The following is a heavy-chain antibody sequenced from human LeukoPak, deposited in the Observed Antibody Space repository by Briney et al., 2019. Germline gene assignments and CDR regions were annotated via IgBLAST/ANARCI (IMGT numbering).Heavy chain of an antibody. V-gene: IGHV1-2*02. D-gene: IGHD3-22*01. CDR2: INPNSGGT. CDR3: ARVARSDYFPAEFDF. J-gene: IGHJ4*02. Sequence: ASVKVSCKASGYTFTGYYMHWVRQAPGQGLEWMGWINPNSGGTNFAQKFQDRVTLTRDTSISTAYMELSRVRSDDTAVYYCARVARSDYFPAEFDFWGQGTLVTVSS. CDR1: GYTFTGYY.